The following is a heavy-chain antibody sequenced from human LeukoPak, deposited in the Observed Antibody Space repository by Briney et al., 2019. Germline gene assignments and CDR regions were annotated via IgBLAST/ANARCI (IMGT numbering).Heavy chain of an antibody. D-gene: IGHD5-18*01. J-gene: IGHJ5*02. V-gene: IGHV1-24*01. CDR1: GYTLTELS. Sequence: ASVKVSCKVSGYTLTELSMHWVRQAPGKGLEWMGGFDPEDGETIYAQKFQGRVTMTEDTSTDTAYMELSSLRSEDTAVYYCATRYSYGQTLWFDPWGQGTLVTVSS. CDR3: ATRYSYGQTLWFDP. CDR2: FDPEDGET.